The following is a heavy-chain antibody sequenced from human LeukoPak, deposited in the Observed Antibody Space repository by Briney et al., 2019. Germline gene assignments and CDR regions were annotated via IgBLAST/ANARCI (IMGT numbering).Heavy chain of an antibody. V-gene: IGHV4-4*07. CDR2: IYKSMYSGGST. CDR1: GDSIGAYY. J-gene: IGHJ5*01. CDR3: VRDPTTVTTFFDL. D-gene: IGHD4-17*01. Sequence: SETLSLTCTVSGDSIGAYYWSWIRQPAGKGLEWIGRIYKSMYSGGSTDYNPSLKSRVTMSVDTSKNQLYLKLSSLTAADTAVYYCVRDPTTVTTFFDLWGQGTLVTVSS.